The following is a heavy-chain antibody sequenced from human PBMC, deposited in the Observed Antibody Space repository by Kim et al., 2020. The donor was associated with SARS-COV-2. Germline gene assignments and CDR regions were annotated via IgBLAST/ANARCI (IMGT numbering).Heavy chain of an antibody. V-gene: IGHV3-33*01. J-gene: IGHJ6*03. CDR3: AREMFGYCSGGSCRYYYYMDV. D-gene: IGHD2-15*01. Sequence: GGSLRLSCAASGFTFSSYGMHWVRQAPGKGLEWVAVIWYDGSNKYYADSVKGRFTISRDNSKNTLYLQMNSLRAEDTAVYYCAREMFGYCSGGSCRYYYYMDVWGKGTTVTVSS. CDR2: IWYDGSNK. CDR1: GFTFSSYG.